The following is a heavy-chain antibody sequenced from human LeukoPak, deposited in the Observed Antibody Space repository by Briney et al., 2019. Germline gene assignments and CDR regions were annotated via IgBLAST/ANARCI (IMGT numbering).Heavy chain of an antibody. CDR1: GGSFSGYY. J-gene: IGHJ3*02. V-gene: IGHV4-34*01. Sequence: PSETLSLTYAVYGGSFSGYYWSWIRQPPGKGLEWIGEINHSGSTNYNPSLKSRVTISVDTSKNQFSLKLSSVTAADTAVYYCARHSKHIVVVTAIYAFDIWGQGTMVTVSS. CDR2: INHSGST. CDR3: ARHSKHIVVVTAIYAFDI. D-gene: IGHD2-21*02.